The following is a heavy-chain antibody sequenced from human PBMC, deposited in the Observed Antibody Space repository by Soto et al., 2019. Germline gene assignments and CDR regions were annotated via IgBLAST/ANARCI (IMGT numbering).Heavy chain of an antibody. CDR1: GFTFSSYA. D-gene: IGHD4-4*01. CDR2: ISYDGSNK. CDR3: ASLRTVTTYSRYYYYGMDV. V-gene: IGHV3-30-3*01. J-gene: IGHJ6*02. Sequence: GGSLRLSCAASGFTFSSYAMHWVRQAPGKGLEWVAVISYDGSNKYYADSVKGRFTISRDNSKNTLYLQMNSLRAEDTAVYYCASLRTVTTYSRYYYYGMDVWGQGTTVTVSS.